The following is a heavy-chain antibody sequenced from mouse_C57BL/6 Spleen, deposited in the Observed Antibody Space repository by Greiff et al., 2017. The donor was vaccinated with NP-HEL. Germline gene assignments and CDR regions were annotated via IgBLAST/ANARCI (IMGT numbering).Heavy chain of an antibody. V-gene: IGHV1-42*01. J-gene: IGHJ4*01. CDR2: INPSTGGT. Sequence: EVKLQESGPELVKPGASVKISCKASGYSFTGYYMNWVKQSPEKSLEWIGEINPSTGGTTYNQKFKAKATLTVDKSSSTAYMQLKSLTSEDSAVYYCASDSSDYAMDYWGQGTSVTVSS. CDR3: ASDSSDYAMDY. D-gene: IGHD3-2*01. CDR1: GYSFTGYY.